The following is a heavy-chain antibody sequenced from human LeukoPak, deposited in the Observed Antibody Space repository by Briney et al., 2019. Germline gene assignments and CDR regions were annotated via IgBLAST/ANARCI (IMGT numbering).Heavy chain of an antibody. V-gene: IGHV3-66*01. Sequence: GGSLRLSCAASGFTFSSYAMSWVRQAPGTGLEWVSVIFSGGDTYYADSVKGRFTISRDSSKNTLYLQMNSLRAEDTAVYYCATSGVIPGAVGAYWGQGTLVTVSS. D-gene: IGHD2-2*01. CDR3: ATSGVIPGAVGAY. J-gene: IGHJ4*02. CDR2: IFSGGDT. CDR1: GFTFSSYA.